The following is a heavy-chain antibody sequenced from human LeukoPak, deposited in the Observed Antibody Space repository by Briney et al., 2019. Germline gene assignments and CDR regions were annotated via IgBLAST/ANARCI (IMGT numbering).Heavy chain of an antibody. Sequence: PSETLSLTCAVYGGSFSGYYWSWIRQPPGKGLEWIGEISHSGSTNYNPSLKSRVTISVDTSKNQFSLKLSSVTAADTAVYYCARGDPYYDILTGYPVRVFDYWGQGTLVTVSS. V-gene: IGHV4-34*01. CDR3: ARGDPYYDILTGYPVRVFDY. J-gene: IGHJ4*02. D-gene: IGHD3-9*01. CDR1: GGSFSGYY. CDR2: ISHSGST.